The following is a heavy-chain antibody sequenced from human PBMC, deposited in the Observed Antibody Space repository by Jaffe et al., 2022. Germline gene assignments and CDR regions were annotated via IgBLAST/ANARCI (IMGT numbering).Heavy chain of an antibody. V-gene: IGHV4-59*01. CDR3: ASGGSRGVFFDF. CDR1: GGSINNNY. D-gene: IGHD2-15*01. Sequence: QVQLQESGPGLVKPSETLSLSCTVSGGSINNNYWAWIRQPPGKGLEWIGYIYYNGITYYNPSLKSRVTISIDTSNDQFSLRLNSVTAADTAVYYCASGGSRGVFFDFWGQGTLVTVSS. J-gene: IGHJ4*02. CDR2: IYYNGIT.